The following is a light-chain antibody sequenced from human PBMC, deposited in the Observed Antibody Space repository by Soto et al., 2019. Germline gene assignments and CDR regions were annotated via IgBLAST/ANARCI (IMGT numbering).Light chain of an antibody. CDR1: QGLADNDGNTY. CDR3: MQSRHWPPT. J-gene: IGKJ1*01. V-gene: IGKV2-30*01. CDR2: KVS. Sequence: EAVMTQSPLSLPVTLGQPASISCRSSQGLADNDGNTYLNWFHQRPGPSPRRLIYKVSNRDSGVPGRFCGSGSGTTFTLKISRVVAADVWAYYCMQSRHWPPTFGQGTKVDIK.